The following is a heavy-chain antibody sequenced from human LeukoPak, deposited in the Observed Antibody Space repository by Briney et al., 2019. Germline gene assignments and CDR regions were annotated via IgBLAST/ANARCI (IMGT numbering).Heavy chain of an antibody. Sequence: ASVKVSCKASGYTFTGYYMHWVRQAPGQGLEWMGWISPNSGGTNYAQKFQGRVTMTRDTSISTAYMELSRLRSDDTAVYYCARDLGEWLVMYWFDPWGQGPVVTVSS. D-gene: IGHD6-19*01. CDR1: GYTFTGYY. J-gene: IGHJ5*02. CDR3: ARDLGEWLVMYWFDP. CDR2: ISPNSGGT. V-gene: IGHV1-2*02.